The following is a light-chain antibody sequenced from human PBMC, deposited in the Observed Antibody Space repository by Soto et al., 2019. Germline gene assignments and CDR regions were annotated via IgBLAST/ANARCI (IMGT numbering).Light chain of an antibody. V-gene: IGKV1-5*01. Sequence: DFQMTQSPSTPSASVGDRVTITCRASQNIRSRLAWFQQKPGKAPKLLIYDVSSLESGVPSRFSGSGSGTEFTLTISSLQPDDFATYYCQQYNIYYTFGQGTKVDIK. CDR2: DVS. CDR1: QNIRSR. J-gene: IGKJ1*01. CDR3: QQYNIYYT.